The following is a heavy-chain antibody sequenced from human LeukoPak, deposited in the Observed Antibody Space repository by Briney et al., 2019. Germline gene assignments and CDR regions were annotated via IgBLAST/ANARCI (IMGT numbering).Heavy chain of an antibody. CDR1: GGSFRGYY. V-gene: IGHV4-34*01. Sequence: SETLSLTCAVYGGSFRGYYWSWIRQPPGKGLEWIGEINHSGSTNYNPSLKSRVTISVDTSKDQFSLKLSSVTAADTAVYYCAREGTSASSSSYFDYWGQGTLVTVSS. J-gene: IGHJ4*02. CDR3: AREGTSASSSSYFDY. D-gene: IGHD6-6*01. CDR2: INHSGST.